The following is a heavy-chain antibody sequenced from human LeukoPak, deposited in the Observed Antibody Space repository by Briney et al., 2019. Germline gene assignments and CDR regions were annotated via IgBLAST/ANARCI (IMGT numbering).Heavy chain of an antibody. CDR3: FGVMIFGVLRQHWFDP. CDR1: GSSISYYY. J-gene: IGHJ5*02. CDR2: NYLRGST. D-gene: IGHD3-3*01. V-gene: IGHV4-59*01. Sequence: WQTLSLTCSVPGSSISYYYWAWIQQPPGKGLQWSGYNYLRGSTTYYTSLKSRVTISLDTSKNQFSLKVNSVSAADPAVYLCFGVMIFGVLRQHWFDPGGQGTLLTVPS.